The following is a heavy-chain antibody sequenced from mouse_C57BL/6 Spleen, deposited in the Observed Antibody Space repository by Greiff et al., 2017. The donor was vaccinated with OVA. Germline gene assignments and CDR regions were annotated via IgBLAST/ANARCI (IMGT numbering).Heavy chain of an antibody. Sequence: VQLKQSGPELVKPGASVKISCKASGYSFTDYNMNWVKQSNGKSLEWIGVLHPNYGTTSYNKKFKGKATLTVDQSSSTAYMQLNSLTSADSAVYYCAREYHDSYYAMDYGGQETAVTVSS. J-gene: IGHJ4*01. CDR3: AREYHDSYYAMDY. CDR1: GYSFTDYN. V-gene: IGHV1-39*01. D-gene: IGHD2-4*01. CDR2: LHPNYGTT.